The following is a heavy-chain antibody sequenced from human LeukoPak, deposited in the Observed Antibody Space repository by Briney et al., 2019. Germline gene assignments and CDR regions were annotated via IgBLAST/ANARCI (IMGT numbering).Heavy chain of an antibody. CDR3: AKGRAGMVRGVCDY. Sequence: GGSLRLSCTVSGFTVSSNSMSWVRQAPGKGLEWVSFIYSDNTHYSDSLKGRFTISRDNSKNTLYLQMSSLRVDDTAVYYCAKGRAGMVRGVCDYWGQGTLVTVSS. CDR1: GFTVSSNS. V-gene: IGHV3-66*03. CDR2: IYSDNT. D-gene: IGHD3-10*01. J-gene: IGHJ4*02.